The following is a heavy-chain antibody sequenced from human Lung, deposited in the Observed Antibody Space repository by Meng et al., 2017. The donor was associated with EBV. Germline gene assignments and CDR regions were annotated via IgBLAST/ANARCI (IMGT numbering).Heavy chain of an antibody. Sequence: QVQVVQSGAEVEKPGSAGKVSCKASGGTFSSYTISWVRQAPGQGLEWMGRIIPILGIANYAQKFQGRVTITADKSTSTAYMELSSLRSEDTAVYYCARDSSPPHPHPGWFDPWGQGTLVTVSS. CDR3: ARDSSPPHPHPGWFDP. CDR2: IIPILGIA. J-gene: IGHJ5*02. D-gene: IGHD1-14*01. V-gene: IGHV1-69*08. CDR1: GGTFSSYT.